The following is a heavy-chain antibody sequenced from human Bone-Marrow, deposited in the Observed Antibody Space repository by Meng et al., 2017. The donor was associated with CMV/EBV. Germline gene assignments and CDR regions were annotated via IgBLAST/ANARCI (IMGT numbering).Heavy chain of an antibody. CDR1: GYSFTRYW. Sequence: KVSCKGSGYSFTRYWIGWVRQMPGKGLEWMGIIYPGDSDTRYSPFFQGQVTITADKSISPAYLQWSSLKASDTAMYYCARRVDTLFDYWGQGTLVTVSS. D-gene: IGHD5-18*01. J-gene: IGHJ4*02. V-gene: IGHV5-51*01. CDR3: ARRVDTLFDY. CDR2: IYPGDSDT.